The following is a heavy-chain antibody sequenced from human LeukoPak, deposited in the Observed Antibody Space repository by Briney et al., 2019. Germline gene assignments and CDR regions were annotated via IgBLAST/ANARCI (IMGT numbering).Heavy chain of an antibody. CDR2: IYYSGST. CDR1: GGSISSYY. J-gene: IGHJ4*02. D-gene: IGHD5-12*01. CDR3: AREYSGYVDY. Sequence: PSETLSLTCTVSGGSISSYYWSWIRQPPGKGPEWIGYIYYSGSTNYNPSLKSRVTISVDTSKNQFSLKLSSVTAADTAVYYCAREYSGYVDYWGQGTLVTVSS. V-gene: IGHV4-59*01.